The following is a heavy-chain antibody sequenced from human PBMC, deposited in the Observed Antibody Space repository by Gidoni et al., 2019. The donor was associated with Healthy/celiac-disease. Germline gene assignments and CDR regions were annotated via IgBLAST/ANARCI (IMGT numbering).Heavy chain of an antibody. V-gene: IGHV3-7*01. Sequence: EVQLVESGGGLVQPGGSLRLSCAASGFTFSSSWMSWVRQAPGKGLEWVANIKQDGSEKYYVDSVKGRFTISRDNAKNSLYLQMNSLRAEDTAVYYCARRTTECTSCSPYYFDYWGQGTLVTVSS. J-gene: IGHJ4*02. CDR2: IKQDGSEK. CDR1: GFTFSSSW. D-gene: IGHD2-2*01. CDR3: ARRTTECTSCSPYYFDY.